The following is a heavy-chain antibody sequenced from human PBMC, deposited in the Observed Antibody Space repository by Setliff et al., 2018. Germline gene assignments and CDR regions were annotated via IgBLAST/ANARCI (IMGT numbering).Heavy chain of an antibody. Sequence: SETLSLTCTVSDGSLSTYYWSWIRQPPGKGLEFIGYVYYSGTANYCPSLRSRLTISVDTSKNQFSLKLRSVTAADTAVYYCARGGTFRYFDFWGQGAPVTVSS. CDR2: VYYSGTA. V-gene: IGHV4-59*01. CDR3: ARGGTFRYFDF. J-gene: IGHJ4*02. D-gene: IGHD5-12*01. CDR1: DGSLSTYY.